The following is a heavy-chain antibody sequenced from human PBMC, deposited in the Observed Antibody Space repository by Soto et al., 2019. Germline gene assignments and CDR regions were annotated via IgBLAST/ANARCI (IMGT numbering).Heavy chain of an antibody. V-gene: IGHV3-30*04. Sequence: GGSLRLSCAASGFTFSSYAMHWVRQDPGKGLEWVAVISYDGSNKYYADSVKGRFTISRDNSKNTLYLQMNSLRAEDTAVYYCAREPPRSYCSGGSCYSDYWGQGTLVTVSS. CDR1: GFTFSSYA. CDR3: AREPPRSYCSGGSCYSDY. CDR2: ISYDGSNK. D-gene: IGHD2-15*01. J-gene: IGHJ4*02.